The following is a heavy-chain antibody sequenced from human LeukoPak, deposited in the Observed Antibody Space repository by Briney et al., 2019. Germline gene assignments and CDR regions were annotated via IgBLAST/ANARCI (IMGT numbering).Heavy chain of an antibody. V-gene: IGHV3-21*04. CDR2: ISSSGSYI. D-gene: IGHD3-16*01. CDR1: GFIFNRYT. CDR3: ANSIMITFGGLGYDY. Sequence: GGSLRLSFAASGFIFNRYTMTWVRQAPGKGLEWVSSISSSGSYIYYADSVKGRFTISRDNAKNSLYLQMNSLRAEDTAVYYCANSIMITFGGLGYDYWGQGTLVTVSS. J-gene: IGHJ4*02.